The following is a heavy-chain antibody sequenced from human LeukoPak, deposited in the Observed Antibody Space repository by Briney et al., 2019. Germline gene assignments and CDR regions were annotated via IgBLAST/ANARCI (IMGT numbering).Heavy chain of an antibody. V-gene: IGHV3-7*01. CDR3: LSGPGH. CDR2: INEDVSEK. Sequence: PGGSRRLSCAAAGFIFRNYWMGWVRQAPGKGLEWVANINEDVSEKYYVDSVKGRFTISRDNAKNSLYLQMNILRAEDTAVFYCLSGPGHCGQGTLVTVSS. J-gene: IGHJ4*02. CDR1: GFIFRNYW.